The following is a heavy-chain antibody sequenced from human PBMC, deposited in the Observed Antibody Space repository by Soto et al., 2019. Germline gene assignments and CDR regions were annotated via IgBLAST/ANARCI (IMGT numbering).Heavy chain of an antibody. V-gene: IGHV4-59*01. CDR1: GGSISSYY. J-gene: IGHJ6*02. CDR3: ARDQLRVGVVPAAPGRWYYYGMDV. CDR2: IYYSGST. D-gene: IGHD2-2*01. Sequence: QVQLQESGPGLVKPSETLSLTCTVSGGSISSYYWSWIRQPPGKGLEWIGYIYYSGSTNYNPSLKSRVTISVDTSKNQFSLKLSSVTAADTAVYYCARDQLRVGVVPAAPGRWYYYGMDVWGQGTTVTVSS.